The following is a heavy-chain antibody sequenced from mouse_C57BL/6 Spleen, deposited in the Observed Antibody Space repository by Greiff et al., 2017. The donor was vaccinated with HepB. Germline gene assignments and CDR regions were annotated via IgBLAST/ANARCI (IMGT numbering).Heavy chain of an antibody. V-gene: IGHV5-4*03. CDR3: ARRGDYYGSSYWFAY. CDR2: ISDGGSYT. J-gene: IGHJ3*01. Sequence: EVKLVESGGGLVKPGGSLKLSCAASGFTFSSYAMSWVRQTPEKRLEWVATISDGGSYTYYPDNVKGRFTISRDNAKNNLYLQMSHLKSEDTAMYYCARRGDYYGSSYWFAYWGQGTLVTVSA. CDR1: GFTFSSYA. D-gene: IGHD1-1*01.